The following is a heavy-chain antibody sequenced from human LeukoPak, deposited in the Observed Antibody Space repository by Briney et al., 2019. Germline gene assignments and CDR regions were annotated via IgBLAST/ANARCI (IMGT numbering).Heavy chain of an antibody. CDR2: ISSSGSTI. CDR1: GFTFSSYE. V-gene: IGHV3-48*03. J-gene: IGHJ4*02. CDR3: ARGGRGYSYGWRYYFDY. Sequence: GSLRLSCAASGFTFSSYEMNWVRQAPGKGLEWVSYISSSGSTIYYADSVKGRFTISRDNAKNSLYLQMNSLRAEDTAVYYCARGGRGYSYGWRYYFDYWGQGTLVTVSS. D-gene: IGHD5-18*01.